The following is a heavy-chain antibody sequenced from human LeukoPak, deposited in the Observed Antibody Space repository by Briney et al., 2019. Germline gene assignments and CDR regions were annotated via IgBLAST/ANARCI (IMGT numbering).Heavy chain of an antibody. CDR2: INHYGSI. D-gene: IGHD2-21*02. CDR1: GGSFSGYY. CDR3: ALGVTGAFDI. J-gene: IGHJ3*02. Sequence: SETLSLTCAVYGGSFSGYYWSWIRQPPGKGLEWIGEINHYGSINYNPSLKSRVTISVDTSKNQFSLRLSSVTAADTAVYYCALGVTGAFDIWGQGTMVTVSS. V-gene: IGHV4-34*01.